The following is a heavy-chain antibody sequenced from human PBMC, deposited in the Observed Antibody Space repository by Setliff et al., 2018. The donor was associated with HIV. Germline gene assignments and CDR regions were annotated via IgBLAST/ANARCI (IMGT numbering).Heavy chain of an antibody. CDR1: GYSISSAYY. D-gene: IGHD2-8*01. Sequence: SETLSLTCAVSGYSISSAYYWGWIRQPPGKGLEWIGSLYHSGSTFYSPSLEGRVSISRDTSKNQFSLKLASVAAADTAVYYCATKVYCTNGVCLDAFDLWGQGTMVTVSS. J-gene: IGHJ3*01. CDR3: ATKVYCTNGVCLDAFDL. CDR2: LYHSGST. V-gene: IGHV4-38-2*01.